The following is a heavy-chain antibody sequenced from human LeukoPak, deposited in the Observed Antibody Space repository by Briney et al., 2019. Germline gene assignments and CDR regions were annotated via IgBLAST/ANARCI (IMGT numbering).Heavy chain of an antibody. CDR1: GGSFRGYY. J-gene: IGHJ4*02. V-gene: IGHV4-34*01. CDR2: INHSGST. CDR3: ARVVMVAATRFDY. D-gene: IGHD2-15*01. Sequence: SETLSLTCAVYGGSFRGYYWSWIRQPPGKGLEWIGEINHSGSTNYNPSLKSRVTISVDASKNQFSLKLSSVTAADTAVYYCARVVMVAATRFDYWGQGTLVTVSS.